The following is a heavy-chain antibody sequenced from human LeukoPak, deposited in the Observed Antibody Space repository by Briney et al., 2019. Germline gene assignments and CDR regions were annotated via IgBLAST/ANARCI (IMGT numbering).Heavy chain of an antibody. CDR1: GASISNGGYF. CDR3: ARDANPVAAGTYNWFDP. J-gene: IGHJ5*02. D-gene: IGHD6-13*01. V-gene: IGHV4-31*03. CDR2: IHDSRSK. Sequence: SQTLSLTCSVSGASISNGGYFWSWIRQHPGGGLEWIGYIHDSRSKYYNPSLKSRVTISVGTSKNQFSLKLSSVTAADTAVYYCARDANPVAAGTYNWFDPWGQGTLVTVSS.